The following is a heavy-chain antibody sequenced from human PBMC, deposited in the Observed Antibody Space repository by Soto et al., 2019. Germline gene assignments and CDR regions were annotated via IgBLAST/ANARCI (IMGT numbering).Heavy chain of an antibody. CDR3: ARPFDSRGWFDY. CDR2: IWPGDSDT. Sequence: GDALKISGKGSGYSFTSHWIGWVRQMPGKGLEYMGIIWPGDSDTRYSPPFQGQVTISADKSTSTAYLQWSSLKASDTAMYYCARPFDSRGWFDYRGQGTLVTVSS. V-gene: IGHV5-51*01. J-gene: IGHJ5*01. D-gene: IGHD6-19*01. CDR1: GYSFTSHW.